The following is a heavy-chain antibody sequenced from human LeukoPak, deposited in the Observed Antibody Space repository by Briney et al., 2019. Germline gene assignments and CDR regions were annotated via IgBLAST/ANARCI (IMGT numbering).Heavy chain of an antibody. Sequence: ETLSLTCTVSGGSISSYYWNWIRQPAGKGLEWIGRIYASGSTNYNPSLKSRVTMSVDTSKNQFSLKLSSVTAADTAVYYCARALTVTTFYYYYGMDVWGQGTTVTVSS. CDR3: ARALTVTTFYYYYGMDV. CDR2: IYASGST. CDR1: GGSISSYY. D-gene: IGHD4-17*01. V-gene: IGHV4-4*07. J-gene: IGHJ6*02.